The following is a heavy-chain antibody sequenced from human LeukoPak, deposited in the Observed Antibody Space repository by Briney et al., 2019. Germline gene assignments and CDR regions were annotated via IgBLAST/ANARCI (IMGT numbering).Heavy chain of an antibody. D-gene: IGHD4-11*01. J-gene: IGHJ3*02. CDR2: ISGSGGST. V-gene: IGHV3-23*01. CDR1: GFTFSSYA. CDR3: AFRRGDYSNYDGAFDI. Sequence: GGSLRLSCAASGFTFSSYAMSWVRQAPGKGLEWVSAISGSGGSTYYADSVKGRFTISRDNSKNTLYLQMNSLRAEDTAVYCCAFRRGDYSNYDGAFDIWGQGTMVTVSS.